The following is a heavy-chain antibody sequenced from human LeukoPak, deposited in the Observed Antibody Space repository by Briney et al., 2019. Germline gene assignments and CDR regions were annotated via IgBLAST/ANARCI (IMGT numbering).Heavy chain of an antibody. J-gene: IGHJ4*02. Sequence: SETLSLTCNVSGVSVSTSHWNWIRQRPGKGLEWIGCLSYTGKTDYNPSLKSRVSISLGSSNNHFSLKLTSVIAADTAVYYCSEGYFEPFDHWGQGILVTVSS. CDR2: LSYTGKT. D-gene: IGHD2/OR15-2a*01. CDR3: SEGYFEPFDH. CDR1: GVSVSTSH. V-gene: IGHV4-59*02.